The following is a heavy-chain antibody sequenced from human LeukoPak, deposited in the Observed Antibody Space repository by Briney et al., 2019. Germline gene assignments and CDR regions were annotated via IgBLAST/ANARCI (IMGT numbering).Heavy chain of an antibody. CDR3: ASGEASRTYYFDY. D-gene: IGHD3-10*01. CDR1: GGTFSSYA. J-gene: IGHJ4*02. V-gene: IGHV1-69*13. CDR2: IIPIFGTA. Sequence: GAAVKVSFKASGGTFSSYAISWVRQAPGQGLEWMGGIIPIFGTANYAQKFQGRVTITADESTSTAYMELSSLRSEDTAVHYCASGEASRTYYFDYWGQGTLVTVSS.